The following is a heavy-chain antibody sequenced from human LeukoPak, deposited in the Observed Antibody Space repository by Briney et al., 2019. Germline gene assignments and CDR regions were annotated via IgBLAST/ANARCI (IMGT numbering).Heavy chain of an antibody. J-gene: IGHJ6*02. CDR1: GFTFSSYS. D-gene: IGHD3-16*01. CDR2: ISSSSSYI. Sequence: GGSLRLSCAASGFTFSSYSMNWVRQAPGRGLEWVSSISSSSSYIYYADSVKGRFTISRDNAKNSLYLQMNSLRAEDTAVYYCAVSPTLNYGMDVWGQGPRSPSP. V-gene: IGHV3-21*01. CDR3: AVSPTLNYGMDV.